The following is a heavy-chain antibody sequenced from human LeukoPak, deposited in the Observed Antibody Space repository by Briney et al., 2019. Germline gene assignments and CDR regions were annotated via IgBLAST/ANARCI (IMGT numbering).Heavy chain of an antibody. V-gene: IGHV3-48*03. J-gene: IGHJ4*02. D-gene: IGHD1-26*01. CDR1: GFTFSNYE. CDR3: AREKVGARYCFDY. CDR2: ISSSGSTI. Sequence: PGGSLRLSCAASGFTFSNYEMNWVRQAPGKGLEWVSYISSSGSTIYYADSVKGRFTVSRDNAKNSLYLQMNSLRAEDTALYYCAREKVGARYCFDYWGQGTLVTVSS.